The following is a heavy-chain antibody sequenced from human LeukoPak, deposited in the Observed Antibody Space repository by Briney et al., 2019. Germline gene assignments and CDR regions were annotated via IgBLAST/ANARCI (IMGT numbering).Heavy chain of an antibody. V-gene: IGHV4-4*07. CDR3: ARVNTAMPREAFDI. D-gene: IGHD5-18*01. J-gene: IGHJ3*02. CDR1: GGSISSYY. Sequence: PSETLSLTCTVSGGSISSYYWSWIRQPAGKGLEWIGRIYTSGSTNYNPSLKSRVTMSVDTSKNQFSLKLSSVTAADTAVYYCARVNTAMPREAFDIWGQGTMVTVSS. CDR2: IYTSGST.